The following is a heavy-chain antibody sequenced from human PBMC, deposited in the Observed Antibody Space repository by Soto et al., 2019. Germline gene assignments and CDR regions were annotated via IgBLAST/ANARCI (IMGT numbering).Heavy chain of an antibody. Sequence: GGSLRLSCAASGFTFSDHYMDWVRQAPGKGLEWVGRIRKKANSYSTESAASVKGRFTISRDDSKNSLFLQMNSLKTEDTAVYFCARSGGDSSTWSDDAFDIWGQGTMVTVSS. D-gene: IGHD6-13*01. V-gene: IGHV3-72*01. CDR3: ARSGGDSSTWSDDAFDI. J-gene: IGHJ3*02. CDR2: IRKKANSYST. CDR1: GFTFSDHY.